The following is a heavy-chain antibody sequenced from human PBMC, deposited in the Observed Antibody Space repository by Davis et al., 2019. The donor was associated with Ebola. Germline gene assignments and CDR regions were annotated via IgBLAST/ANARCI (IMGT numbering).Heavy chain of an antibody. D-gene: IGHD3-3*01. CDR2: ISSSRSTI. V-gene: IGHV3-48*02. J-gene: IGHJ4*02. Sequence: GESLKISCEASGIAFSDYGMNWVRQAPGKGLEWVSYISSSRSTIHYADSVKGRFTISRDNAKNSLYLQMNSLRDEDTAVYYCARVVTIFGVGPYFDYWGQGTLVTVSS. CDR3: ARVVTIFGVGPYFDY. CDR1: GIAFSDYG.